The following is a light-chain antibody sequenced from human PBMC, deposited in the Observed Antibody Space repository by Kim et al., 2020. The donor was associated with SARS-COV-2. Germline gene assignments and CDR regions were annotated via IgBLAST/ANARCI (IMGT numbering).Light chain of an antibody. CDR3: SSYRSTTAL. CDR1: SSGVGNYNR. CDR2: EVS. V-gene: IGLV2-18*02. J-gene: IGLJ2*01. Sequence: PGQSVAISCTATSSGVGNYNRVSWYQQHPDASPKLIIYEVSHRPSGVPDRFSGSRSGNTASLTISGLQAEDEADYYCSSYRSTTALFGGGTQLTVL.